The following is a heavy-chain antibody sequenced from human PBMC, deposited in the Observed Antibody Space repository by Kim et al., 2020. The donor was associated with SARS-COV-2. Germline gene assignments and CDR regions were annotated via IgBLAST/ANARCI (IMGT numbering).Heavy chain of an antibody. J-gene: IGHJ6*01. Sequence: GGSLRLSCAASGFTFDAYVMAWVRQAPGKGLEWLSGITWNGDSTSYADSVKGRFTISRDDAKRSLYLQMNSLRADDTALYYCARGRYRGSNGGYGMDVWG. V-gene: IGHV3-20*04. CDR1: GFTFDAYV. CDR3: ARGRYRGSNGGYGMDV. CDR2: ITWNGDST. D-gene: IGHD3-16*01.